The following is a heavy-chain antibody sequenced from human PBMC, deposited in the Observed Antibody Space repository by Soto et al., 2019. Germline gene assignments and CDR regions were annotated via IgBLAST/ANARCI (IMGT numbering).Heavy chain of an antibody. J-gene: IGHJ4*02. V-gene: IGHV3-30*18. CDR1: GFTFSSYG. CDR3: AKSYFDWLFYPPFDY. Sequence: PGGSLRLSCAASGFTFSSYGMHWVRQAPGKGLEWVAVISYDGSNKYYADSVKGRFTISRDNSKNTLYLQMNSLRAEDTAVYYCAKSYFDWLFYPPFDYWGQGTLVTVSS. D-gene: IGHD3-9*01. CDR2: ISYDGSNK.